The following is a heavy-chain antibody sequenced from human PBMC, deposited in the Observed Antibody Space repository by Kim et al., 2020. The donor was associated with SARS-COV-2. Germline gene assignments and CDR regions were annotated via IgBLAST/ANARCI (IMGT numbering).Heavy chain of an antibody. CDR1: GGSISSSSYY. Sequence: SETLSLTCTVSGGSISSSSYYWGWIRQPPGKGLEWIGSIYYSGSTYYNPSLKSRVTISVDTSKNQFSLKLSSVTAADTAVYYCARLCVLLWFGEHHQGWFDPWGQGTLVTVSS. V-gene: IGHV4-39*01. D-gene: IGHD3-10*01. J-gene: IGHJ5*02. CDR3: ARLCVLLWFGEHHQGWFDP. CDR2: IYYSGST.